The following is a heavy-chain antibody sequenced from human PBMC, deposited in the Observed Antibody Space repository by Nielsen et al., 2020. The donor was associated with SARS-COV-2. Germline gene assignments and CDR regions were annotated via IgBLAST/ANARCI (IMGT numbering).Heavy chain of an antibody. J-gene: IGHJ4*02. CDR1: GFRFRGYG. Sequence: GGSLRLSCATSGFRFRGYGMHWVRQAPGKGLVWVARVSMDGRGTNYADSVKGRFTISRDNAENTLHLDMSSLRVGDSAVYYCTRDGHHWDLDNWGQGALVTVSS. D-gene: IGHD7-27*01. V-gene: IGHV3-74*01. CDR3: TRDGHHWDLDN. CDR2: VSMDGRGT.